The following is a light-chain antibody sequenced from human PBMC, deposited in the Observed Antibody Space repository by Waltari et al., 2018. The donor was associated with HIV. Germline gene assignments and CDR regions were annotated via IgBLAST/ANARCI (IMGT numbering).Light chain of an antibody. Sequence: DIVMTQSPLSLPVTPGEPASISCRSTQSLLHSNGYNCLNWYLQKPGQSPQLLIYLGSNRASGVPDRFSGSGSGTDFTLKISRVEAEDFGVYYCMQTLQTPPWTFGQGTKVEIK. CDR1: QSLLHSNGYNC. CDR2: LGS. CDR3: MQTLQTPPWT. J-gene: IGKJ1*01. V-gene: IGKV2-28*01.